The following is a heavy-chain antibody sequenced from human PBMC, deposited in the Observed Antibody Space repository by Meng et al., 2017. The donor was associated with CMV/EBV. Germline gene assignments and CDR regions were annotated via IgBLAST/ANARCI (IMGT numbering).Heavy chain of an antibody. CDR1: GFTFSSYS. J-gene: IGHJ6*02. V-gene: IGHV3-21*01. CDR3: ARVQIPGLPQRDVVVPGYGMDV. D-gene: IGHD2-2*01. CDR2: ISSSSSYI. Sequence: GGSLRLSCAASGFTFSSYSMNWVRQAPGEGLEWVSSISSSSSYIYYADSVKGRFTISRNNAKNSLYLQMNSLRAEDTAVYYCARVQIPGLPQRDVVVPGYGMDVWGQGTTVTVSS.